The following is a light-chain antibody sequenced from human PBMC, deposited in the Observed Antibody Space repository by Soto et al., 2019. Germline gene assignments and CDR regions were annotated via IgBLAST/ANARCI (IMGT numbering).Light chain of an antibody. CDR2: GNS. V-gene: IGLV1-40*01. CDR3: QSYDSSLSALYF. CDR1: SSNIGAGYD. J-gene: IGLJ1*01. Sequence: QSVLTQPPSVSGAPGQRVTISCTGSSSNIGAGYDVHWYQQLPGTAPKLLIYGNSNRPSGVPDRFSGSKSGTSASLAITGLQAEDEADYYCQSYDSSLSALYFFGTGTKATVL.